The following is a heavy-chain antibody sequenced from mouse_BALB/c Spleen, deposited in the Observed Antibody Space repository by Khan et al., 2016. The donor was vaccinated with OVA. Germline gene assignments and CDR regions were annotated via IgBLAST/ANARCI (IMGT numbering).Heavy chain of an antibody. Sequence: RKKTGAELVRPGALVKLSCKASGFNIKDYYIHWVKQRPEQGLEWIGWIDPENGNTIYDPKFQGKATITADTSSNTAYLQLSSLTSEDTAVYYCTRDGYSPWFVYWGQGTLVTGSA. V-gene: IGHV14-1*02. CDR2: IDPENGNT. D-gene: IGHD2-3*01. CDR1: GFNIKDYY. J-gene: IGHJ3*01. CDR3: TRDGYSPWFVY.